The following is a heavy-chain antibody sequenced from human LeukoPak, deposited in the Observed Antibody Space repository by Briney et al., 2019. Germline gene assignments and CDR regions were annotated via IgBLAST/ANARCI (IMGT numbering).Heavy chain of an antibody. CDR1: GYTFTGYY. CDR2: INPNSGGT. Sequence: ASVKVSCKASGYTFTGYYIHWVRQAPGQGLEWMGWINPNSGGTNYAQKFQGRVTMTRDTSISTAYMELSRLRSDDTAVFYCARAPRYNWNDEWHFDYWGQGTLVTV. V-gene: IGHV1-2*02. J-gene: IGHJ4*02. CDR3: ARAPRYNWNDEWHFDY. D-gene: IGHD1-1*01.